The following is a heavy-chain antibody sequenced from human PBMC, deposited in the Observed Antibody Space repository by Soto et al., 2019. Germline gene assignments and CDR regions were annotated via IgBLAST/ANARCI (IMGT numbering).Heavy chain of an antibody. V-gene: IGHV4-59*01. CDR3: ARGAIFGVVMDV. Sequence: SETLSLTCTVSGGSISSYYWSWIRQPPGKGPEWIGYIYYSGSTNYNPSLKSRVTISVDTSKNQFSLKLSSVTAADTAVYYCARGAIFGVVMDVWGQGTTVTVSS. CDR1: GGSISSYY. D-gene: IGHD3-3*01. CDR2: IYYSGST. J-gene: IGHJ6*02.